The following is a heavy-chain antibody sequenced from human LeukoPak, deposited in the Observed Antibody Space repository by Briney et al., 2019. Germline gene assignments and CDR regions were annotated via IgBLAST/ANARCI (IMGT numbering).Heavy chain of an antibody. J-gene: IGHJ5*02. D-gene: IGHD2-2*01. CDR2: IYTSGST. V-gene: IGHV4-4*08. Sequence: GSLRLSCEASGFSFSTSRMNWVRQAPGKGLEWVGRIYTSGSTNYNPSLKSRVTISVDTSKNQFSLKLSSVTAADTAVYYCARGSPLDCSSTSCYGTWFDPWGQGTLVTVSS. CDR3: ARGSPLDCSSTSCYGTWFDP. CDR1: GFSFSTSR.